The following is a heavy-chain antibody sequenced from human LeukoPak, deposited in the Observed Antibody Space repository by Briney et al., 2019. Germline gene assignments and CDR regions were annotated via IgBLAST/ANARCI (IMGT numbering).Heavy chain of an antibody. D-gene: IGHD6-13*01. Sequence: SETLSLTCTVSGGSISSSSYYWGWIRQPPGKWLEWIGSIYYSGTTSHNPSLNSRVSISVDTSNNQFSLKLSSVTAADTAVYYCARHLRTYSSSWYHYFDYWGQGTLVTVSS. CDR3: ARHLRTYSSSWYHYFDY. CDR2: IYYSGTT. J-gene: IGHJ4*02. CDR1: GGSISSSSYY. V-gene: IGHV4-39*01.